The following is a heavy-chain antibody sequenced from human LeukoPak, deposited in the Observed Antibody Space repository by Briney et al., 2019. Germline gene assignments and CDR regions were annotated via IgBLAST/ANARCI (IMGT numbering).Heavy chain of an antibody. Sequence: SVKVSCKASGGTFSNYAISWVRQAPGQGLEWMGRITPIFGTANYAQKFQGRVTITADKSTSTAYMELSSLRSEDTAVYYCARGLGYCTNGLCPTSWHFDYWGQGTLVTVSS. V-gene: IGHV1-69*06. J-gene: IGHJ4*02. CDR2: ITPIFGTA. D-gene: IGHD2-8*01. CDR3: ARGLGYCTNGLCPTSWHFDY. CDR1: GGTFSNYA.